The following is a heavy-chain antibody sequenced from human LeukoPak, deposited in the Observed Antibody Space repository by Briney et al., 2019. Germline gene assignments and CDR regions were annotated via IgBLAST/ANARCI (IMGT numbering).Heavy chain of an antibody. CDR1: GGSVSSYY. CDR2: IYYTGST. J-gene: IGHJ3*02. V-gene: IGHV4-59*02. CDR3: ARRVVVVTANDKSDVFDM. Sequence: PSETLSLTCTVSGGSVSSYYWNWIRQSPGEGLEWIGYIYYTGSTKYNPSLESRVTISLDTSKNQFSLKLSSVTAADTAVYYYARRVVVVTANDKSDVFDMWGQGTVVTVSS. D-gene: IGHD2-15*01.